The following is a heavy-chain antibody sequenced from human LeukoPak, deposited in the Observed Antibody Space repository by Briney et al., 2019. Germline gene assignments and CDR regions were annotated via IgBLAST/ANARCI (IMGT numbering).Heavy chain of an antibody. J-gene: IGHJ3*02. D-gene: IGHD5-18*01. V-gene: IGHV4-39*07. Sequence: SETLSLSCTVSRGCIGSGGYAWSWNRQNPGNGLEWIGSIYWSGSTYNSPSLKSRVTTSVDPPKHQLFLKLSSEAAADTAVYYRARLLPWIQLWLRGAFDIWGQGTMVTVPS. CDR1: RGCIGSGGYA. CDR2: IYWSGST. CDR3: ARLLPWIQLWLRGAFDI.